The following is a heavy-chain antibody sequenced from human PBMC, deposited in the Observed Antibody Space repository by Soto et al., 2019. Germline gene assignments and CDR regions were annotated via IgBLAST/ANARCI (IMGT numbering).Heavy chain of an antibody. CDR1: GFSVSSLGVG. D-gene: IGHD3-16*01. CDR3: AHSPWGAAPDY. CDR2: IYWNDDK. J-gene: IGHJ4*02. Sequence: VSGPTLVNPTPTLPIPCALSGFSVSSLGVGVGWNRQPPGKAMEWLAIIYWNDDKLYRPSLQSRLTITKDTSKNQVVLTMTNMDPVDTATYYCAHSPWGAAPDYWGQGTPVTVSS. V-gene: IGHV2-5*01.